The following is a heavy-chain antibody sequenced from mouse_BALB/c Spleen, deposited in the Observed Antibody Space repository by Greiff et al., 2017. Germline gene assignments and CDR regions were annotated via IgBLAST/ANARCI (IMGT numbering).Heavy chain of an antibody. CDR1: GFTFSSFG. J-gene: IGHJ3*01. Sequence: DVKLVESGGGLVQPGGSRKLSCAASGFTFSSFGMHWVRQAPEKGLEWVAYISSGSSTIYYADTVKGRFTISRDNPKNTLFLQMTSLRSEDTAMYYCARSTIGTTTAWFAYWGQGTLVTVSA. CDR3: ARSTIGTTTAWFAY. D-gene: IGHD2-14*01. CDR2: ISSGSSTI. V-gene: IGHV5-17*02.